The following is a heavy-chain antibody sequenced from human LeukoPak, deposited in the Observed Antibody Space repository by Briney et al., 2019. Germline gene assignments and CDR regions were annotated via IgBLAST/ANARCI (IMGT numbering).Heavy chain of an antibody. CDR2: IYYSGST. CDR3: STAFWGSSGWYLDY. V-gene: IGHV4-59*01. CDR1: GGSISSYY. D-gene: IGHD6-19*01. J-gene: IGHJ4*02. Sequence: SETLSLTCTVSGGSISSYYWTWIRQPPGKGLEWICYIYYSGSTNYNPSLKSRVTISVDTSKNQFSLKLISVTAADTAVYYCSTAFWGSSGWYLDYWGQGTLVTVSS.